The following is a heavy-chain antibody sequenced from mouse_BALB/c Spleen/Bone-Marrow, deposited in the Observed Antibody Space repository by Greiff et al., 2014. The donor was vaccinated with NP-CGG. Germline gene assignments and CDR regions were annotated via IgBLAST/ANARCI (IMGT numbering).Heavy chain of an antibody. J-gene: IGHJ3*01. CDR3: ASYYYGSSSFAY. D-gene: IGHD1-1*01. CDR1: GFNIKDTY. Sequence: VQLQQPGAELVKPGASVKLSCTASGFNIKDTYMHWVKQRPEQGLEWIGRIDPANGNTKYDPKFQGKATITADTSSNTAYLQLSSLTSESTAVYYCASYYYGSSSFAYWGQGTLVTVSA. V-gene: IGHV14-3*02. CDR2: IDPANGNT.